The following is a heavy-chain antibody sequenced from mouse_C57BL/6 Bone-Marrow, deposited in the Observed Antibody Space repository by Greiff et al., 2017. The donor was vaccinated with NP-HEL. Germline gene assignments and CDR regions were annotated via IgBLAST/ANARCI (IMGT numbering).Heavy chain of an antibody. Sequence: VQLQQSGAELVRPGASVKLSCTASGFNIKDYYMHWVKQRPEQGLEWIGWIDPENGDTEYASKFQGKATITADTSSNTAYLQLSSLTSEDTAVCYCTACPYYGFDYWGQGTTVTVSS. D-gene: IGHD1-1*01. CDR2: IDPENGDT. V-gene: IGHV14-4*01. CDR3: TACPYYGFDY. J-gene: IGHJ2*01. CDR1: GFNIKDYY.